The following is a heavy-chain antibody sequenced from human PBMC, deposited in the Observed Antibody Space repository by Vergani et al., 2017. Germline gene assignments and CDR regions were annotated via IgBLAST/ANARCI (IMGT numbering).Heavy chain of an antibody. CDR3: AIYYYDSSGYYSHFDY. CDR1: GYSFTSYW. J-gene: IGHJ4*02. Sequence: EVQLVQSGAEVKTPGESLKISCKGSGYSFTSYWIGWVRQMPGKGLEWMGIIYPGDSDTRYSPSFQGQVTISADKSISTAYLQWSSLKASDTAMYYCAIYYYDSSGYYSHFDYWGQGTLVTVSS. CDR2: IYPGDSDT. D-gene: IGHD3-22*01. V-gene: IGHV5-51*03.